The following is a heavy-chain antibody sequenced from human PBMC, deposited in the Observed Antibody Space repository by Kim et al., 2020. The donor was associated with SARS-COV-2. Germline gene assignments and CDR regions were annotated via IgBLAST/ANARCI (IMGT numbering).Heavy chain of an antibody. J-gene: IGHJ4*02. V-gene: IGHV3-21*01. CDR1: GFTFSSYS. CDR3: ARDLYSSGWYWVY. D-gene: IGHD6-19*01. CDR2: ISSSSSYI. Sequence: GGSLRLSCAASGFTFSSYSMNWVRQAPGKGLEWVSSISSSSSYIYYADSVKGRFTISRDNAKNSLYLQMNSLRAEDTAVYYCARDLYSSGWYWVYWGQGTLVTVSS.